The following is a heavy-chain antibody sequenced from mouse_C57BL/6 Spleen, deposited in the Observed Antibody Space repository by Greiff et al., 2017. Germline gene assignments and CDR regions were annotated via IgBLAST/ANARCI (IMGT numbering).Heavy chain of an antibody. CDR1: GFTFSDYG. CDR2: ISSGSSTI. V-gene: IGHV5-17*01. Sequence: EVQVVESGGGLVKPGGSLKLSCAASGFTFSDYGMHWVRQAPEKGLEWVAYISSGSSTIYYADTVKGRFTISRDNAKNTLFLQMTSLRSEDTAMYYCATYGPAWFAYWGQGTLVTVSA. CDR3: ATYGPAWFAY. D-gene: IGHD1-1*02. J-gene: IGHJ3*01.